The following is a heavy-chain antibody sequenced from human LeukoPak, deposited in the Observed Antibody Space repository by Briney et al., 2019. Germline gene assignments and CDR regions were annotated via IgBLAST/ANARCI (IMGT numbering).Heavy chain of an antibody. CDR1: GFTFSVYG. Sequence: GTSLRLSCAASGFTFSVYGMHWVRQGPGKGLEWVALISHDGGNKNYTDSVKGRFTISRDNSKNTLYLQMNSLRVEDTAVYYCVQAWGSTVVTTFLYWGQGTLVTVSS. J-gene: IGHJ4*02. CDR2: ISHDGGNK. CDR3: VQAWGSTVVTTFLY. D-gene: IGHD4-23*01. V-gene: IGHV3-30*03.